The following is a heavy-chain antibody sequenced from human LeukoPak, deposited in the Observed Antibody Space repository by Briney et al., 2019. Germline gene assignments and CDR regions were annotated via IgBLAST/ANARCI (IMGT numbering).Heavy chain of an antibody. J-gene: IGHJ4*02. V-gene: IGHV3-74*01. Sequence: GSLRLSCAASGFIFSNFWMHWVRPVPGKGLVWVSHINSDGRTTDYADSVRGRFTISKDNAKNTLYLQMNRLTVEDTAVYYCGRGMRDYYGLDYWGQGFLVTVSS. CDR3: GRGMRDYYGLDY. CDR1: GFIFSNFW. CDR2: INSDGRTT. D-gene: IGHD3-10*01.